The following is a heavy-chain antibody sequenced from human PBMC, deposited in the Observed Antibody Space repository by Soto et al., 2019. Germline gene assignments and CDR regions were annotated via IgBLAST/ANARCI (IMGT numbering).Heavy chain of an antibody. CDR2: IRGSDGST. V-gene: IGHV3-23*01. J-gene: IGHJ4*02. Sequence: DVQLLESGGGLVQPGGSLRLACAASGFNIGSYGMTWVRQAPGKGLEWVSTIRGSDGSTYHADSVKGRFTISRDIYKNTLYLQMNSLRADDTVVYYCAKDVNYDMLAGYYYYWGQGTLVTVSS. CDR1: GFNIGSYG. CDR3: AKDVNYDMLAGYYYY. D-gene: IGHD3-9*01.